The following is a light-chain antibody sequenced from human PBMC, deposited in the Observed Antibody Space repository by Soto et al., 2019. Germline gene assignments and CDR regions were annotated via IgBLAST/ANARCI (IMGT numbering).Light chain of an antibody. Sequence: QSALTQPASVSGSPGQSITISCTGTSSDVGINKYVSWYQQYPGKAPKLLIYEVSSRPSGVSTRFSGSKSGNTASLTISGLQAEDGADYYCSSYSSNTTLGLFGGGTKVTVL. CDR1: SSDVGINKY. J-gene: IGLJ2*01. V-gene: IGLV2-14*01. CDR3: SSYSSNTTLGL. CDR2: EVS.